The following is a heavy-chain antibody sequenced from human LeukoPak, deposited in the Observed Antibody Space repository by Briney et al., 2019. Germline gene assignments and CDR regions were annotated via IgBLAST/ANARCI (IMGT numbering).Heavy chain of an antibody. Sequence: SETLSLTCSVSGGSVSSSNFYWGWVRQAPGEGLEWIGSFYFSGSSFYNPSLKSRVLMSGDKSKNHLSLNLRSVTAADTAVYYCAERGVGPTTDAFWGRGTMVTVSS. D-gene: IGHD1-26*01. CDR3: AERGVGPTTDAF. J-gene: IGHJ3*01. CDR2: FYFSGSS. V-gene: IGHV4-39*07. CDR1: GGSVSSSNFY.